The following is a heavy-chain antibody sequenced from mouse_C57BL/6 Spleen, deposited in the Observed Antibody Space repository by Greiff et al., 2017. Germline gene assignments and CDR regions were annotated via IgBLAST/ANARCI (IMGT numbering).Heavy chain of an antibody. V-gene: IGHV1-64*01. Sequence: QVQLQQPGAELVKPGASVKLSCKASGYTFTSYWMHWVKQRPGQGLEWIGMIHPNSGSTNYNEKFKSKATLTVDKSSSTAYMQLSSLTSEDSAVYYGARSLITTVVAGGYFDYWGQGTTLTVSS. CDR2: IHPNSGST. D-gene: IGHD1-1*01. J-gene: IGHJ2*01. CDR1: GYTFTSYW. CDR3: ARSLITTVVAGGYFDY.